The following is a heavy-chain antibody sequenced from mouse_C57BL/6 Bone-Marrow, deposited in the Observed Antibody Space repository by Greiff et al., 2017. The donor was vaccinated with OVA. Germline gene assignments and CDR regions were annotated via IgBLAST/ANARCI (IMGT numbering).Heavy chain of an antibody. V-gene: IGHV1-19*01. CDR1: GYTFTDYY. Sequence: EVMLVESGPVLVKPGASVKMSCKASGYTFTDYYMNWVKQSHGKSLEWIGVINPYNGGTSYNQKFKGKATLTVDKSSSTAYMELNSLTSEDSAVYYCARGGGGGSYDYFDYWGQGTTLTVSS. CDR2: INPYNGGT. J-gene: IGHJ2*01. D-gene: IGHD1-1*02. CDR3: ARGGGGGSYDYFDY.